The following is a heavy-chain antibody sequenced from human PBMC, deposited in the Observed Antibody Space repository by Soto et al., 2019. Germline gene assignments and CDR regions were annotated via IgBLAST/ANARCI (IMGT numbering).Heavy chain of an antibody. CDR3: ARDQGSHPGD. Sequence: SETLSLTCAVSGLSISSGDWWSWVRQPPGKGLEWIGEIHHSGSANYNPSLKSRVTLSVVPSKDLFSLTLISVTAADTAFYYCARDQGSHPGDWGQGTLVTVSS. CDR1: GLSISSGDW. CDR2: IHHSGSA. J-gene: IGHJ4*02. D-gene: IGHD6-13*01. V-gene: IGHV4-4*02.